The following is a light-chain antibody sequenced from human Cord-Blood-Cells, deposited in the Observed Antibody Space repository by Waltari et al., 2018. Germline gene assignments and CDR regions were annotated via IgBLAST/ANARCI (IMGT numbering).Light chain of an antibody. CDR2: DAS. J-gene: IGKJ1*01. Sequence: EIVLTQSAATLSLSPVARATLSCSASHSVSSYLAWYHQKPGQAPRLLIYDASNRATGIPARFSGSGSGTDFTLTISSLEPEDFAVYYCQQRSNWPWTFGQGTKVEIK. CDR1: HSVSSY. V-gene: IGKV3-11*01. CDR3: QQRSNWPWT.